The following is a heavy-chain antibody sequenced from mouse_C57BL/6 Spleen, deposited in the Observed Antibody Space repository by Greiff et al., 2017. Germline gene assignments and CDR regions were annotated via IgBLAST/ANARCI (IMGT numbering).Heavy chain of an antibody. J-gene: IGHJ3*01. CDR3: AREGVFDYDWGFAY. Sequence: VQLQQPGAELVRPGSSVKLSCKASGYTFTSYWMDWVKQRPGQGLEWIGNIYPSDSETHYNQKFKDKATLTVDKSSSTAYMQLSSLTSEDSAVYCCAREGVFDYDWGFAYWGQGTLVTVSA. CDR1: GYTFTSYW. D-gene: IGHD2-4*01. CDR2: IYPSDSET. V-gene: IGHV1-61*01.